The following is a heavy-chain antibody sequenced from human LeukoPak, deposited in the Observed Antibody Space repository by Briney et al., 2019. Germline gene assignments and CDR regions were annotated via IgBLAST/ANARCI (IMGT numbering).Heavy chain of an antibody. CDR3: AELGITMIGGV. CDR1: GFTFSSYG. J-gene: IGHJ6*04. V-gene: IGHV3-7*01. Sequence: PGGSLRLSCAVSGFTFSSYGMSWVRQAPGKGLEWVANIKQDGTEKYYVDSVKGRFTISRDNAKNSLYLQMNSLRAEDTAVYYCAELGITMIGGVWGKGTTVTISS. D-gene: IGHD3-10*02. CDR2: IKQDGTEK.